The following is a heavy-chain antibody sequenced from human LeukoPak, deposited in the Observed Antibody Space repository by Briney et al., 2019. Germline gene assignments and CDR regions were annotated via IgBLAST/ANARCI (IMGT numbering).Heavy chain of an antibody. V-gene: IGHV4-31*03. CDR3: ARQDSGYDPLFDY. Sequence: SQTLSLTCTVSGSSISSGVYYWSWIRQHPGKGLEWIGYIYYSGTTYYNPSLKSRLTISIDTSKNQFSLKLSSVTAADTAVYYCARQDSGYDPLFDYWGQGTLVTVSS. J-gene: IGHJ4*02. CDR1: GSSISSGVYY. CDR2: IYYSGTT. D-gene: IGHD5-12*01.